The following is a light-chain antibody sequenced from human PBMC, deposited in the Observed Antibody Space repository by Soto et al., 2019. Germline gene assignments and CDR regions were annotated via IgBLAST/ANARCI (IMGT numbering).Light chain of an antibody. CDR1: QSVSSSS. Sequence: EIVLTQSPGTLSLSPGDRATLSCRASQSVSSSSLAWYQQKPGQAPRLLIYGASIRATGIPDRFSGSGSGTDFTLSISRLEREDFAVYYCQQYNNWPPETFGQGTKVEIK. V-gene: IGKV3-20*01. CDR3: QQYNNWPPET. CDR2: GAS. J-gene: IGKJ1*01.